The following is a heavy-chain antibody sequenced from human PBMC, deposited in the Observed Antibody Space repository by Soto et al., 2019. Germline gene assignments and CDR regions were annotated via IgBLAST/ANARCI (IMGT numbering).Heavy chain of an antibody. D-gene: IGHD3-22*01. J-gene: IGHJ5*02. CDR3: ARDYFDGSDYTTNWFDP. CDR1: GDSISNSRFY. V-gene: IGHV4-39*01. Sequence: SETLSLTCSVSGDSISNSRFYWAWIRQPPGEGLEWIGSIYHTGNAYYNPSLKSRVTIFVDTSKNQFSLKLTSVTAADTALYYCARDYFDGSDYTTNWFDPWGQGTLVT. CDR2: IYHTGNA.